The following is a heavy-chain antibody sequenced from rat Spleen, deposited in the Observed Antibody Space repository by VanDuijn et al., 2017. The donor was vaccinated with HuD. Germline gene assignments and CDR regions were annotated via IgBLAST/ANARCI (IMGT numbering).Heavy chain of an antibody. V-gene: IGHV2-1*01. D-gene: IGHD1-2*01. Sequence: QVQLKESGPGLVQPSQTLSLTCTVSGFSLISNRIHWVRQPPGKGLEWMGGIWGDGSTDYNSALKSRLSISGDTSKSQVFLKMNSLQTDDTAIYFCARVPFTKSGISTALDYWGQGVMVTVSS. CDR2: IWGDGST. J-gene: IGHJ2*01. CDR1: GFSLISNR. CDR3: ARVPFTKSGISTALDY.